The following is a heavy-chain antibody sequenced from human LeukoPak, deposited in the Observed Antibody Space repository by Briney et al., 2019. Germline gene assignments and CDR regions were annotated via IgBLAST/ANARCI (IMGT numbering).Heavy chain of an antibody. CDR3: ARGYCSGGSCYSRTLGY. CDR2: IYYSGST. Sequence: PSETLSLTCTVSGGSVSSGSYYWSWIRQPPGKGLEWIGYIYYSGSTNYNPSLKSRVTISVDTSKNLSSLKLSSVTAADTAVYYCARGYCSGGSCYSRTLGYWGQGTLVTVSS. CDR1: GGSVSSGSYY. D-gene: IGHD2-15*01. V-gene: IGHV4-61*01. J-gene: IGHJ4*02.